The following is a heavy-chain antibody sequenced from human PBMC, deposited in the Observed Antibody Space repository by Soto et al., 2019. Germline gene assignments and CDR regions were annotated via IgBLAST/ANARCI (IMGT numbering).Heavy chain of an antibody. J-gene: IGHJ6*02. CDR1: GGTFSGYH. CDR2: INHSGST. CDR3: ARGSFGRSSYYYYYGMDV. V-gene: IGHV4-34*01. D-gene: IGHD6-13*01. Sequence: SETLSLTCAVSGGTFSGYHWSWIRQSPGKGLEWIGEINHSGSTNYNPSLKSRVTISVDTSKNQFSLKLSSVTAADTAVYYCARGSFGRSSYYYYYGMDVWGQGTTVTVSS.